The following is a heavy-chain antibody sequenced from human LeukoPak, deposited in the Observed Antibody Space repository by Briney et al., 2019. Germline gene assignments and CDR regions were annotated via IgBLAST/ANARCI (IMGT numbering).Heavy chain of an antibody. D-gene: IGHD5-12*01. CDR2: ISYDGSNK. Sequence: GGSLRLSCAASGFTFSSYAMHWVRQAPGKGLEWVAVISYDGSNKYYADSVKGRFTISRDNSKNTLYLQMNSLRAEDTAVYYCARYVSSGYESNWFDPWGQGTLVTVSS. CDR1: GFTFSSYA. J-gene: IGHJ5*02. CDR3: ARYVSSGYESNWFDP. V-gene: IGHV3-30*01.